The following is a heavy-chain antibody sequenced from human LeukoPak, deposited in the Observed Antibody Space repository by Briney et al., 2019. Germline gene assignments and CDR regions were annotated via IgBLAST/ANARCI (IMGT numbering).Heavy chain of an antibody. CDR2: IRSKGYGGTT. Sequence: GGSLRLSCTTSGFTFGDYGMSWFRQAARKGLEWVGFIRSKGYGGTTEYAASVKGRFTISRDDSKSIAYLHMNSLKAEDTAVYYCTRYFGSGSYQLDYWGQGTLVTVSS. CDR1: GFTFGDYG. CDR3: TRYFGSGSYQLDY. V-gene: IGHV3-49*03. D-gene: IGHD3-10*01. J-gene: IGHJ4*02.